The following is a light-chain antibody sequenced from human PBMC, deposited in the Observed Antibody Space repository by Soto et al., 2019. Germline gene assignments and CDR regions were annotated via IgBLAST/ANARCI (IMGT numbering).Light chain of an antibody. J-gene: IGKJ1*01. Sequence: AIPMTQSPSSLSASVGDRVTITCRASQSIRNDLDWYQQKPGKAPKLLIYGASNLQSGVPSRFSGSGSGTDFTLTIISLQPEDFPTYYCLQDFNYPWSFGQGTKVEVK. CDR3: LQDFNYPWS. V-gene: IGKV1-6*01. CDR2: GAS. CDR1: QSIRND.